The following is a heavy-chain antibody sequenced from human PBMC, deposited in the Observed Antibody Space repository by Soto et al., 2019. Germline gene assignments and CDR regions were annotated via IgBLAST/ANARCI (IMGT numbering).Heavy chain of an antibody. J-gene: IGHJ4*02. CDR1: GFSLSTSGVG. D-gene: IGHD6-19*01. V-gene: IGHV2-5*02. Sequence: QITLKESGPTLVKPTQTLTLTCTFSGFSLSTSGVGVCWIRQPPGKALEWLALIYWDDDKRYSPSLKSKLTITKYTSKSQVVLTMNNMYPVDTATFYCAHSHSSGWYSFPYFDYWGQGTLVTVSS. CDR2: IYWDDDK. CDR3: AHSHSSGWYSFPYFDY.